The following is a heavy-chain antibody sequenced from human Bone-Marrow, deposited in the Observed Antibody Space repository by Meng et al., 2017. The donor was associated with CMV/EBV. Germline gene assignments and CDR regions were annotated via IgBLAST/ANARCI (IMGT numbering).Heavy chain of an antibody. Sequence: GGPLRLSCIASGFIFSDYSLNWVRQAPGKGLVWVSRINSDGSSTSYADSVKGRFTISRDNAKNTLYLQMNSLRAEDTAVYYCASIGGTMIPTRRGYYGMDVWGQGPTVTVSS. D-gene: IGHD3-22*01. CDR3: ASIGGTMIPTRRGYYGMDV. J-gene: IGHJ6*02. CDR2: INSDGSST. CDR1: GFIFSDYS. V-gene: IGHV3-74*01.